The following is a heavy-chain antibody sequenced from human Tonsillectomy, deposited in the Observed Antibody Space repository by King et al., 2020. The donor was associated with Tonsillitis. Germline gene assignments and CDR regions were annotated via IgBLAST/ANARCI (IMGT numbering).Heavy chain of an antibody. V-gene: IGHV3-30*18. D-gene: IGHD3-3*01. CDR2: ISYDGSNK. J-gene: IGHJ4*02. Sequence: QLVQSGGGVVQPGRSLRLSCAASGFTFSSYGMHWVRQAPGKGLEWVAVISYDGSNKYYADSVKGRFTISRDNSKNTLYLQMNSRRAEDTAVYYCAKDMARITILGVVRRGYYFDYWGQGTMVTVSS. CDR3: AKDMARITILGVVRRGYYFDY. CDR1: GFTFSSYG.